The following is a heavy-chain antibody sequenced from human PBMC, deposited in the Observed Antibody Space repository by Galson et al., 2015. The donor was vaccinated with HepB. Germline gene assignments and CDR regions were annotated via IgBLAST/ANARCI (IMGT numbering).Heavy chain of an antibody. Sequence: SLRLSCAASGFTLTNYRMSWVRQAPGKGLEWVANIKQDESEKYYANSVKGRFTISRDNAMNSLYLLMNSLRGEDTVVYYCARVNWELGTWHMDVWGRGTTVTVSS. D-gene: IGHD1-26*01. V-gene: IGHV3-7*01. J-gene: IGHJ6*03. CDR2: IKQDESEK. CDR3: ARVNWELGTWHMDV. CDR1: GFTLTNYR.